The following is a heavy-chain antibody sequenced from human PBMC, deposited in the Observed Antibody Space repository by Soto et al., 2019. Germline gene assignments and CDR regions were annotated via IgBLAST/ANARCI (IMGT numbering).Heavy chain of an antibody. CDR2: INTGNGET. D-gene: IGHD6-6*01. Sequence: QVQLVQSGAEVKKPGASVKVSCKASGYTFTTYSIHWVRQAPGQRLEWMGWINTGNGETKSSQNFQGRVTFTRDTSASTAYTELSSLRSEDTAVYYCARDSSSADYWGQGTLVTVSS. CDR3: ARDSSSADY. CDR1: GYTFTTYS. V-gene: IGHV1-3*04. J-gene: IGHJ4*02.